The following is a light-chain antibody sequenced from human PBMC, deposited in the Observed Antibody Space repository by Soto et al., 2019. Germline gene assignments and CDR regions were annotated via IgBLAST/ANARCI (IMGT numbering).Light chain of an antibody. CDR1: SSNIGINT. J-gene: IGLJ1*01. Sequence: QSVLTQPPSASGTPGQRVTISCSGSSSNIGINTVNWYQQVPGTAPKLLIYTDNQRPSGVPYRFSGSKSGTSASLAISGLQSEDEADYYYAAWDDSLNGLYVFGTGTKLTVL. CDR2: TDN. CDR3: AAWDDSLNGLYV. V-gene: IGLV1-44*01.